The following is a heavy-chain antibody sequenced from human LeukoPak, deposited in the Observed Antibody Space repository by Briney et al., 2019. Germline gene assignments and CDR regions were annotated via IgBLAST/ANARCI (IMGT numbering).Heavy chain of an antibody. CDR3: AKDRDYYGSGSDY. Sequence: GGSLRLSCAASGFTFNIYGMHWVRQAPGKGLEWVAGISYDEMYQYYADSVKGRFIISRDNSKNTLFLQMNSLRAEDTAIYYCAKDRDYYGSGSDYWGQGTLVTVSS. V-gene: IGHV3-30*18. CDR1: GFTFNIYG. J-gene: IGHJ4*02. CDR2: ISYDEMYQ. D-gene: IGHD3-10*01.